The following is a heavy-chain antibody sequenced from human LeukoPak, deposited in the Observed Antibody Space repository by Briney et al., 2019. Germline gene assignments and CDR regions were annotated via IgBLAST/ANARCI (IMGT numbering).Heavy chain of an antibody. D-gene: IGHD3-22*01. CDR2: ISSSGSFI. V-gene: IGHV3-21*01. J-gene: IGHJ4*02. CDR3: AREPYYDSSGYSPDY. CDR1: GFTFSSYG. Sequence: GGSLRLSCAASGFTFSSYGMSWVRQAPGKGLEWVSSISSSGSFIYYADSVKGRFTISRDNAKNSLYLHINSLRAEDTALYYCAREPYYDSSGYSPDYWGQGTLVTVSS.